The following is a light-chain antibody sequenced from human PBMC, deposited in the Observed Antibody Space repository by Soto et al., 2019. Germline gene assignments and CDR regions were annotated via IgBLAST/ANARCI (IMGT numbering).Light chain of an antibody. V-gene: IGKV3-20*01. Sequence: EIVLTQSPGTLSLSPGERATLSCRASQSVSSSYLAWYQHKPGQAPRLLIYGASSRATGIPDRFSGSGSGTDFTLTISRLEPEDVAVYYCQQYGRTPYTFGQGTQLEIK. CDR3: QQYGRTPYT. J-gene: IGKJ2*01. CDR2: GAS. CDR1: QSVSSSY.